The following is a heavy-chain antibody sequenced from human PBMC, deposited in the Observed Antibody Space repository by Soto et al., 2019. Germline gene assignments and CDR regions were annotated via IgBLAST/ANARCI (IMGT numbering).Heavy chain of an antibody. CDR3: AREVVVAATKGDAFDI. Sequence: GGSLRLSCAASGFTFSIYSMNWVRQAPGKGLEWVSYIMPGSSHIFYADSVKGRFTISRDNAKNSLYLQMNSLRAEDTAVYYCAREVVVAATKGDAFDIWGQGTMVTVSS. J-gene: IGHJ3*02. CDR2: IMPGSSHI. D-gene: IGHD2-15*01. V-gene: IGHV3-48*01. CDR1: GFTFSIYS.